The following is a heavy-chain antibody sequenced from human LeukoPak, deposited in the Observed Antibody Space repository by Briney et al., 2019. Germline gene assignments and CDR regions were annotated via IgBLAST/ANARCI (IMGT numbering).Heavy chain of an antibody. Sequence: PSETLSLTCTVSGGSIRTYYWSWIRQPPGKGLEWIGYIFYSGSTNYNPSLKSRVTISVDMSKNQFSLKLNSLTAADTALYYCERIGSSGYYDRNAFDIWGQGTMVTVSS. CDR3: ERIGSSGYYDRNAFDI. D-gene: IGHD3-22*01. CDR1: GGSIRTYY. CDR2: IFYSGST. J-gene: IGHJ3*02. V-gene: IGHV4-59*01.